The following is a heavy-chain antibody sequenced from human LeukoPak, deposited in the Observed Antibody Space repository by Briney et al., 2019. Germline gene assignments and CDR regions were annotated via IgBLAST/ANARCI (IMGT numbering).Heavy chain of an antibody. D-gene: IGHD3-10*01. CDR1: GYTFTRYY. CDR2: INPSGGST. J-gene: IGHJ3*02. CDR3: AREMLRGGVWAFDI. V-gene: IGHV1-46*01. Sequence: ASVKVSCKASGYTFTRYYMHWVRQAHGQGLEWMGIINPSGGSTTYAQKYQGRVTMTRDTSTSTVYMELSSLRSEDTAVYYCAREMLRGGVWAFDIWGQGTMVTVSS.